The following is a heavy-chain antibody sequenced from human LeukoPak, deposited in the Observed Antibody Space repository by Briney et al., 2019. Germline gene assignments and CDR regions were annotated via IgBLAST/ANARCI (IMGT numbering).Heavy chain of an antibody. J-gene: IGHJ3*02. CDR2: IYTSGST. D-gene: IGHD5-18*01. V-gene: IGHV4-4*07. CDR1: GGSISSYY. CDR3: ARRGYSYGYTERKAFDI. Sequence: PSETLSLTCTVSGGSISSYYWSWIRQPAGKGLEWIGRIYTSGSTNYNPSLKSRVTMSVDTSKNQFSLKLSSVTAADTAVYYCARRGYSYGYTERKAFDIWGQGTMVTVSS.